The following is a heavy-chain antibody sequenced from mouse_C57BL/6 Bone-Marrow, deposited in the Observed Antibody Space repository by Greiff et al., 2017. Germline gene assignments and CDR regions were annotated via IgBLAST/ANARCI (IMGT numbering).Heavy chain of an antibody. V-gene: IGHV14-4*01. CDR2: IDPENGDT. Sequence: EVQLQQSGAELVRPGASVKLSCTASGFNIQDDYMHWVKQRPEQGLEWIGWIDPENGDTEYASKFQGTATITADTSSDTAYLQLSSLTSEDTAVYYCTTESLITTDDWGQGTTLTVSA. CDR3: TTESLITTDD. CDR1: GFNIQDDY. D-gene: IGHD1-1*01. J-gene: IGHJ2*01.